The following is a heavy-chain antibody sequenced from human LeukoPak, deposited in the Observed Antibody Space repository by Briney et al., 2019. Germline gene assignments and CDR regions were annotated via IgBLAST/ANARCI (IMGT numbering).Heavy chain of an antibody. J-gene: IGHJ4*02. V-gene: IGHV4-4*02. Sequence: PSGTLSLTCAVSGGSISSSNWWSWVRQPPGKGLEWIGEIYHSGSTNCNPSLKSRVTISVDKSKNQFSLKLSSVTAADTAVYYCAKDRGRYNGSGSYILFDYWGQGTLVTVSS. CDR3: AKDRGRYNGSGSYILFDY. CDR1: GGSISSSNW. CDR2: IYHSGST. D-gene: IGHD3-10*01.